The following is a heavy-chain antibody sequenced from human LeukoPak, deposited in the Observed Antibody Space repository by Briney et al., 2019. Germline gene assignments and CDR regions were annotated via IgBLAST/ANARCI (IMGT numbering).Heavy chain of an antibody. CDR2: IGAYNGNT. CDR3: ARGPIAVAGPGDLDY. CDR1: GYTFTSYG. Sequence: ASVKVSCKASGYTFTSYGISWVRQAPGQGLEWMGWIGAYNGNTNYAQKLQGKVTMTTDTSTSTAYMELRSLRSDDTAVYYCARGPIAVAGPGDLDYWGQGTLVTVSS. J-gene: IGHJ4*02. D-gene: IGHD6-19*01. V-gene: IGHV1-18*01.